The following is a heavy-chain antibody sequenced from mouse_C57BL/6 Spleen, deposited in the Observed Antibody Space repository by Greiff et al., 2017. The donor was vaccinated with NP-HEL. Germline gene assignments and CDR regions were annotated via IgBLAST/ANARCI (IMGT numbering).Heavy chain of an antibody. D-gene: IGHD4-1*01. CDR2: IYPGDGDT. CDR3: ARLTGIYWYFDV. Sequence: VKLQESGPELVKPGASVKISCKASGYAFSSSWMNWVKQRPGKGLEWIGRIYPGDGDTNYNGKFKGKATLTADKSSSTAYMQLSSLTSEDSAVYFCARLTGIYWYFDVWGTGTTVTVSS. V-gene: IGHV1-82*01. J-gene: IGHJ1*03. CDR1: GYAFSSSW.